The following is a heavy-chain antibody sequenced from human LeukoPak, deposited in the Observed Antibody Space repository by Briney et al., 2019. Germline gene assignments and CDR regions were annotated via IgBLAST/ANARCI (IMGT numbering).Heavy chain of an antibody. CDR1: GGSIRGYY. D-gene: IGHD3-16*01. Sequence: PSETLSLTCTVSGGSIRGYYWSWVRQPPGKGLEWIAYIYYSGSTNYNPSLKSRVTISLDTSKNQFSLKLSSVTAADTAVYYCAVGAIHYYMDVWGKGTTVTVSS. CDR2: IYYSGST. V-gene: IGHV4-59*08. J-gene: IGHJ6*03. CDR3: AVGAIHYYMDV.